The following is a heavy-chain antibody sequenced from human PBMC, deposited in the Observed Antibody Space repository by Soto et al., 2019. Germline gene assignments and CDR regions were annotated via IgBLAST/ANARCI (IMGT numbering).Heavy chain of an antibody. Sequence: ASVKVSCKASRYTFTNFYIHWLRQAPGQGLEWMGIINPSGGSTTYPQKFQGRVTMTRDTSTSTVHMELITLRSEDTAVYYCERSQVGRPLHVSGHGTTLTVYS. CDR1: RYTFTNFY. V-gene: IGHV1-46*01. CDR3: ERSQVGRPLHV. D-gene: IGHD1-26*01. J-gene: IGHJ6*02. CDR2: INPSGGST.